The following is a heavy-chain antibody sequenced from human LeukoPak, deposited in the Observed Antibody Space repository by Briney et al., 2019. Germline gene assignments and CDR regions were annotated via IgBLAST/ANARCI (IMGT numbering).Heavy chain of an antibody. CDR2: LYYSGST. CDR1: GGSISSSSYY. J-gene: IGHJ4*02. Sequence: SETLSLTCTVSGGSISSSSYYWGWIRQPPGKGLEWIGNLYYSGSTYYNPSLKSRATISVDTSKNQFSLKLSSVTAADTAVYYCARDVLLWFGEPNWGQGTLVTVSS. V-gene: IGHV4-39*07. CDR3: ARDVLLWFGEPN. D-gene: IGHD3-10*01.